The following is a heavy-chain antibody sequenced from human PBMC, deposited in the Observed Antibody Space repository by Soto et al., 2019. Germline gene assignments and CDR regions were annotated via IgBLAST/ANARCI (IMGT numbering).Heavy chain of an antibody. CDR3: ARWGHTALYSSSWYNHNWFDP. D-gene: IGHD6-13*01. J-gene: IGHJ5*02. CDR1: GYTFTSYG. V-gene: IGHV1-18*01. CDR2: ISAYNGNT. Sequence: ASVKVSCKASGYTFTSYGISWVRQAPGQGLEWMGWISAYNGNTNYAQKLQGRVTMTTDTSTSTAYMELRSLRSDDTAVYYCARWGHTALYSSSWYNHNWFDPWGQGTLVTVSS.